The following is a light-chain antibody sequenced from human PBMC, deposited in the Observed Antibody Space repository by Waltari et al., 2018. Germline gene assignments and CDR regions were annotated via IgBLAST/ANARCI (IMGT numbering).Light chain of an antibody. J-gene: IGLJ1*01. CDR3: SSYAGSNNV. Sequence: QSALTQPPSASGSPGQSVTISCTGTSSDVGGYNYVSWYQQHPGKAPKLMIFVVSKRPSGVPDRFSGSKSANTASLTVSGLQAEDEADYYCSSYAGSNNVFGTGTKVTVL. CDR2: VVS. CDR1: SSDVGGYNY. V-gene: IGLV2-8*01.